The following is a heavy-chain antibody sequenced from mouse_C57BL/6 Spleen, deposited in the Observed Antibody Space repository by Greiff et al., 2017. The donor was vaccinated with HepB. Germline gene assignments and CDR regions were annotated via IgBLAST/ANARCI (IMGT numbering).Heavy chain of an antibody. J-gene: IGHJ1*03. Sequence: QVQLQQSGPELVKPGASVKISCKASGYAFSSSWMNWVKQRPGKGLEWIGRIYPGDGDTNYKGKFKGKATLTADKSSSTAYMQLSSLTSEDSAVYFCARWDGSRTWYFDVWGTGTTVTVSS. CDR2: IYPGDGDT. V-gene: IGHV1-82*01. CDR3: ARWDGSRTWYFDV. D-gene: IGHD1-1*01. CDR1: GYAFSSSW.